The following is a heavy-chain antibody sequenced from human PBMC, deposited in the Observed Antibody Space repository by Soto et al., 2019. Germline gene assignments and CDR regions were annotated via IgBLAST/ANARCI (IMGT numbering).Heavy chain of an antibody. CDR2: ITSRSSYI. Sequence: EVQLVESGGGLVKPGGSLRLSCAASGFTFSSYSMNWVRQAPGKGLEWVSSITSRSSYIYYADSVKGRFTISRDHAKNSMYLPMNSLRAEDTAVYYCAREGCSSTGCYDAFDIWGQGTMVTVSS. V-gene: IGHV3-21*01. CDR1: GFTFSSYS. CDR3: AREGCSSTGCYDAFDI. D-gene: IGHD2-2*01. J-gene: IGHJ3*02.